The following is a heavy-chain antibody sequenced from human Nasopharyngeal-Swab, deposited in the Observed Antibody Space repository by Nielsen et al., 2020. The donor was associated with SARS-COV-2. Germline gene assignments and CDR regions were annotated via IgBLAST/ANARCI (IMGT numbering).Heavy chain of an antibody. J-gene: IGHJ6*02. V-gene: IGHV3-30*18. CDR2: ISYDGINK. CDR3: AKEGPGMFGVVGLNV. D-gene: IGHD3-3*01. Sequence: GESLNISCTASGFIFSNYGMHWVRQAPGKGLEWVAVISYDGINKYNADSVKGRFTISRDNSKDTLYLQMNSLRPEDTAVYTCAKEGPGMFGVVGLNVWGQGTTVTVSS. CDR1: GFIFSNYG.